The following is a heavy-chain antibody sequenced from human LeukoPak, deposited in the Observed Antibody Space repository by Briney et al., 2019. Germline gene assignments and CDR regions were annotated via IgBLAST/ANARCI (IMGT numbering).Heavy chain of an antibody. D-gene: IGHD3-22*01. V-gene: IGHV4-59*01. CDR2: IYYSGST. J-gene: IGHJ5*02. CDR1: GGSISSYY. CDR3: ARGRGYYYDSSGYYHNWFDP. Sequence: SETLSLTCTVSGGSISSYYRSWIRQPPGKGLEWIGYIYYSGSTNYNPSLKSRVTISVDTSKNQFSLKLSSVTAADTAVYYCARGRGYYYDSSGYYHNWFDPWGQGTLVTVSS.